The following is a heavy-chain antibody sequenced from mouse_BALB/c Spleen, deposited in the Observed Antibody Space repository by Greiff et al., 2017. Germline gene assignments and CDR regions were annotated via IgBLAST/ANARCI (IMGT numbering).Heavy chain of an antibody. J-gene: IGHJ4*01. V-gene: IGHV3-2*02. Sequence: EVKLQESGPGLVKPSQSLSLTCTVTGYSITSDYAWNWIRQFPGNKLDWMGYISYSGSTSYNPSLKSRISITRDTSKNQFFLQLNSVTTEDTATYYCARSGLRRNAMDYWGQGTSVTVSS. CDR2: ISYSGST. CDR1: GYSITSDYA. D-gene: IGHD2-4*01. CDR3: ARSGLRRNAMDY.